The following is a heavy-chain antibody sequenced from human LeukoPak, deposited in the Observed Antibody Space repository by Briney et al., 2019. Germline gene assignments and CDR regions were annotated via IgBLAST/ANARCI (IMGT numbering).Heavy chain of an antibody. CDR2: INPSGGST. CDR3: ARDPPGSSSWYLNRSRYFDL. J-gene: IGHJ2*01. D-gene: IGHD6-13*01. CDR1: GYTFTIYY. Sequence: ASVKVSCKASGYTFTIYYMHWVRQAPGQGLEWMGIINPSGGSTSYAQKFQGRVTMTRDMSTSTVYMELRSLRSDDTAVYYCARDPPGSSSWYLNRSRYFDLWGRGTLVTVSS. V-gene: IGHV1-46*01.